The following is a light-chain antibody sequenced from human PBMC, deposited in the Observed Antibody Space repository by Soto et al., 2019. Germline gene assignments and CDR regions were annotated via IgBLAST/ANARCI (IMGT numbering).Light chain of an antibody. CDR1: SSDVGGYNY. CDR2: DVT. Sequence: QSVLTQPASVSGSPGQSITISCTGTSSDVGGYNYVSWYQHHPDKAPKLVIYDVTNRPSGVSYRFSGSKSGNTASLTISGLQAEGEADYYCNAYTGSTTPFVFGTGTKVTV. CDR3: NAYTGSTTPFV. J-gene: IGLJ1*01. V-gene: IGLV2-14*03.